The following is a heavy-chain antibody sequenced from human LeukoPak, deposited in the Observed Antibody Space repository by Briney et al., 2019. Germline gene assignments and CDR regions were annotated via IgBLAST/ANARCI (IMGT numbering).Heavy chain of an antibody. J-gene: IGHJ5*02. CDR2: IYYSGST. D-gene: IGHD3-9*01. CDR3: ARGAPSPRVIDILTGYVLKPHTFDP. V-gene: IGHV4-59*01. Sequence: SETLSLTCTVSGGSISSYYWSWIRQPPGKGLEWIGYIYYSGSTNYNPSLESRVTISVDTSKNQFSLKLSSVTAADTAVYYCARGAPSPRVIDILTGYVLKPHTFDPWGQGTLVTVSS. CDR1: GGSISSYY.